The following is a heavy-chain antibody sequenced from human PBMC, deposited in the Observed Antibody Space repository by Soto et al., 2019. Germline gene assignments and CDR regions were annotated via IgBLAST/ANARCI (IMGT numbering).Heavy chain of an antibody. Sequence: EVQLVESGGGLVQPGGSLTLSCVGSGFDFSGSSIHWVRQASGKGLEWVGRIRSKANSYATAYAASVKGRFIVSRDDSKTTAYLQMDSLKIADTAVYYCSRENYFSYHGMDVWGQGTTVTVSS. V-gene: IGHV3-73*02. CDR2: IRSKANSYAT. CDR1: GFDFSGSS. CDR3: SRENYFSYHGMDV. J-gene: IGHJ6*02.